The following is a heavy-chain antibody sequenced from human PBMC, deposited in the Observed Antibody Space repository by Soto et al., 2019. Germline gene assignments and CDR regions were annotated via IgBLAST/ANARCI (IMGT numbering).Heavy chain of an antibody. CDR3: ARGNGGSYDWFDP. Sequence: PSETLSLTCTVSGGSISSYYWSWIRQPPGKGLEWIGYIYYSGSTNYNPSLKSRVTISVDTSKNQFSLKLSSVTAEDTAVYYCARGNGGSYDWFDPWGQGTLVTVSS. CDR1: GGSISSYY. D-gene: IGHD1-26*01. V-gene: IGHV4-59*01. J-gene: IGHJ5*02. CDR2: IYYSGST.